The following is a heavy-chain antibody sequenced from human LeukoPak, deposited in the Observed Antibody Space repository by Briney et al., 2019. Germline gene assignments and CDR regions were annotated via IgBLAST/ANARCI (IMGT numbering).Heavy chain of an antibody. CDR3: ARVWANVVGATTFLGLRYNWFDP. Sequence: SETLSLTCAVYGGSFSGYYWSWIRQPPGKGLEWIGEINHSGSTNYNPSLKSRVTISVDTSKNQFSLKLSSVTAADTAVYYCARVWANVVGATTFLGLRYNWFDPWGQGTLVTVSS. V-gene: IGHV4-34*01. D-gene: IGHD1-26*01. CDR2: INHSGST. J-gene: IGHJ5*02. CDR1: GGSFSGYY.